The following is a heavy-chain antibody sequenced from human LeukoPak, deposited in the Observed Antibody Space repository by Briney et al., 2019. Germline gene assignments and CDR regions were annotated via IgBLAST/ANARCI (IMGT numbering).Heavy chain of an antibody. CDR2: IYSGGST. Sequence: GGSLRLSCAASGFTVSSNYMNWVRQAPGKGLEWVSVIYSGGSTYYADSVKGRFTISRDNSKNTLYLQMNSLRAEDTAVYYCAKDVSDYVWGSYRRYFDYWGQGTLVTVSS. V-gene: IGHV3-53*01. D-gene: IGHD3-16*02. J-gene: IGHJ4*02. CDR1: GFTVSSNY. CDR3: AKDVSDYVWGSYRRYFDY.